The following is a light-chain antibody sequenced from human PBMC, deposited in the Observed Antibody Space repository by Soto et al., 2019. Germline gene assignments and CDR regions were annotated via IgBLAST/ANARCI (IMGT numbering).Light chain of an antibody. J-gene: IGKJ1*01. V-gene: IGKV3D-20*02. Sequence: EIVLTHSPGTLSLSPGERATLSCSASQSVSSNYLAWYQQKPGQAPRLLIYGASSRATGIPDRFSGSGSGTDFTLTISRLEPEDCAVYFCQQRYNWPWTFGQGTKVDIK. CDR2: GAS. CDR1: QSVSSNY. CDR3: QQRYNWPWT.